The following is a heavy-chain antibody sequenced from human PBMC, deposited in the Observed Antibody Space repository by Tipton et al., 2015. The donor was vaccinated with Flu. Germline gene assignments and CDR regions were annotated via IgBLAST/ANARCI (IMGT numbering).Heavy chain of an antibody. CDR1: GYSISSGYY. J-gene: IGHJ6*02. V-gene: IGHV4-38-2*01. CDR3: ARANYYDSYPYFYGIDV. Sequence: TLSLTCAVSGYSISSGYYWGWIRQPPGKGLEWIGNIHHSGSTYYYNPSLNSRVTISVDTSKNQFSLKLYSVTAADTAVYYCARANYYDSYPYFYGIDVWGQGTTVTVSS. CDR2: IHHSGSTY. D-gene: IGHD3-22*01.